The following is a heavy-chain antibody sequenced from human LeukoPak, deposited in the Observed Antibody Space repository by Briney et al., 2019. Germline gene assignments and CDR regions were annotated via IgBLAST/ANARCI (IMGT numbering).Heavy chain of an antibody. D-gene: IGHD3-22*01. J-gene: IGHJ4*02. CDR2: INPNSGGT. CDR3: ARDSYYYDR. CDR1: GYTFTSYG. Sequence: ASVKVSCKASGYTFTSYGISWVRQAPGQGLEWMGWINPNSGGTNYAQKFQGRVTMTRDTSISTAYMELSRLRSNDTAVYYCARDSYYYDRWGQGTLVTVSS. V-gene: IGHV1-2*02.